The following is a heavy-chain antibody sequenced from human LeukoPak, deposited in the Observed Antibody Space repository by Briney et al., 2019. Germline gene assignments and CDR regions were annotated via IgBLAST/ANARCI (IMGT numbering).Heavy chain of an antibody. D-gene: IGHD3-22*01. CDR3: ARRYYDSSGYDY. CDR1: GVSISSSNSY. CDR2: IYYSGST. Sequence: SETLSLTCTVSGVSISSSNSYWGWIRQPPGKGLEWIGSIYYSGSTYYNPSLKSRVTISVDTSKNQFSLKLSSVTAADTAVYYCARRYYDSSGYDYWGQGTLVTVSS. V-gene: IGHV4-39*01. J-gene: IGHJ4*02.